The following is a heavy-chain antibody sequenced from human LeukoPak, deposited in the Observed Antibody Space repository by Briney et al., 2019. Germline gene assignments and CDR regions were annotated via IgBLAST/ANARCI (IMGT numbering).Heavy chain of an antibody. CDR3: ARDIGVVVTAISPDY. CDR1: GFTFSSYA. CDR2: ISGSGGST. J-gene: IGHJ4*02. D-gene: IGHD2-21*02. V-gene: IGHV3-23*01. Sequence: GGSLRLSCAASGFTFSSYAMSWVRQAPGKGLEWVSAISGSGGSTYYADSVKGRFTISRDNSKNTLYLQMNSLRAEDTAVYYCARDIGVVVTAISPDYWGQGTLVTVSS.